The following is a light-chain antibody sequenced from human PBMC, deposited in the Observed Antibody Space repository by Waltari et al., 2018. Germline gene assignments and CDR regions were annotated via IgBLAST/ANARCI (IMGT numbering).Light chain of an antibody. CDR3: QQYFSYPYT. J-gene: IGKJ2*01. Sequence: DIVMTQSPESLTVSLGERATIKCKSSQTVFDFTIYHHNIGWYQKKPGQPPKLLFYWASVRDSGVPYRFSGSGSGTDFTLTISSLQAEDVAVYYCQQYFSYPYTFGQGTKLEI. CDR1: QTVFDFTIYHHN. CDR2: WAS. V-gene: IGKV4-1*01.